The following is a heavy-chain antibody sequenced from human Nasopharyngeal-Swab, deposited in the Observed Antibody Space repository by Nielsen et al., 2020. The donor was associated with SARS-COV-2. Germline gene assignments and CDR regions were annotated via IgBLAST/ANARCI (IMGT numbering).Heavy chain of an antibody. J-gene: IGHJ6*03. V-gene: IGHV4-59*01. D-gene: IGHD3-10*01. Sequence: SETLSLTCTVSGGSISSYYWSWIRQPPEKGLEWIGYIYYSGSTNYNPSLKSRVTISVDTSKNQFSLKLSSVTAANTAVYYCARLVPYYYYYMDVWGKGTTVTVSS. CDR3: ARLVPYYYYYMDV. CDR2: IYYSGST. CDR1: GGSISSYY.